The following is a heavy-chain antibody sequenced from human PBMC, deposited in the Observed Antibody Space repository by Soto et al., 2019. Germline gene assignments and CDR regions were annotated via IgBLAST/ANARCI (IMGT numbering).Heavy chain of an antibody. CDR1: GFTFSGSA. D-gene: IGHD3-10*01. Sequence: GGSLRLSCAASGFTFSGSAMHWVRQASGKGLEWVGRIRSKANSYATAYAASVKGRFTIPRDDSKNTAYLQMNSLKTEDTAVYYCNRPLGITMVRGPEKPYYYGMDVWGQGTTVTVS. J-gene: IGHJ6*02. CDR2: IRSKANSYAT. CDR3: NRPLGITMVRGPEKPYYYGMDV. V-gene: IGHV3-73*01.